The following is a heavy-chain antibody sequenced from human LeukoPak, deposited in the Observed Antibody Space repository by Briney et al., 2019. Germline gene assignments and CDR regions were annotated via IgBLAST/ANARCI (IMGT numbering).Heavy chain of an antibody. CDR2: ISSSGSTI. V-gene: IGHV3-11*04. CDR3: ARYPDGDQIDY. CDR1: GFTFSDYY. J-gene: IGHJ4*02. Sequence: PGGSLRLSCAASGFTFSDYYMSWIRQAPGQGLEWVAYISSSGSTIYYADSVKGRFTISRDKATNSPYLQMNSLRAEDTAVYYCARYPDGDQIDYWGQGTLVTVSS. D-gene: IGHD4-17*01.